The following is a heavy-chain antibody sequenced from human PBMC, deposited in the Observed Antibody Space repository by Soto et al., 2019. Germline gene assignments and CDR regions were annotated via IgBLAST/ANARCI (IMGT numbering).Heavy chain of an antibody. V-gene: IGHV1-18*01. CDR1: GYTFSNYG. CDR2: ISLYSDGT. D-gene: IGHD2-2*01. CDR3: ARVVPGAEAWFGS. J-gene: IGHJ5*01. Sequence: QVQLVQSGGEVKRPGASVKVSCKTSGYTFSNYGITWVRQAPGQPLEWLGWISLYSDGTNYAQKFQGRVSMTTDTSTTTAYMELRSLRSDDTAVYYCARVVPGAEAWFGSWGQCTLVTVSS.